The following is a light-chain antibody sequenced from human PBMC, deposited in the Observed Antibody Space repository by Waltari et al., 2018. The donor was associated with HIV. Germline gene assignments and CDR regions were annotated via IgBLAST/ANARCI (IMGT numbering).Light chain of an antibody. CDR3: QQSYTTRWT. CDR2: GAS. V-gene: IGKV1-39*01. Sequence: DIQMTQSPSSLSASVGDRVTITCRARHSIDNLLNWYQQKPGEGPKLRIYGASRLQSGVPSRFRGSGSGTDFTLTVSSLQPEDFATYYCQQSYTTRWTFGLGTKVEMK. J-gene: IGKJ1*01. CDR1: HSIDNL.